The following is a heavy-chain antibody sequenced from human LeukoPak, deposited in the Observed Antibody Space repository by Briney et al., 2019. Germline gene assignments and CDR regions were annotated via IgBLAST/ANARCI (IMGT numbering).Heavy chain of an antibody. CDR3: AKQLGYCSDGSCYFPY. V-gene: IGHV3-23*01. Sequence: SGGSLRLSCAASGFTFSNFWMSWVRQAPGKGLEWVSAISNNGGYTYYADSVQGRFTISRDNSKSTLCLQMNSLRAEDTAVYYCAKQLGYCSDGSCYFPYWGQGTLVTVSS. J-gene: IGHJ4*02. CDR1: GFTFSNFW. D-gene: IGHD2-15*01. CDR2: ISNNGGYT.